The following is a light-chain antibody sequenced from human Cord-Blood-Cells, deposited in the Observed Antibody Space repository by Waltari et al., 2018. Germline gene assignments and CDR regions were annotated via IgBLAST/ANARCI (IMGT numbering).Light chain of an antibody. CDR3: QQRSNWPT. V-gene: IGKV3-11*01. CDR2: DAS. Sequence: EIVLTQSPATLSLSPGERATLSCRASQSVSSYLAWYQQKPGQAPRLLIYDASNRATGXPARCSGSGSGTDFTLTISSLEPEDFAVYYCQQRSNWPTFGGGTKVEIK. J-gene: IGKJ4*01. CDR1: QSVSSY.